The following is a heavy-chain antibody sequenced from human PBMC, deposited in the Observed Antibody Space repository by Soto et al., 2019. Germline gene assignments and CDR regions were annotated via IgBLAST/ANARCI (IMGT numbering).Heavy chain of an antibody. CDR2: IWYDGSNQ. J-gene: IGHJ3*02. CDR3: ARWSLLGPTIDAFDI. D-gene: IGHD1-26*01. CDR1: GFAFSIKG. Sequence: GGSLRLSCAASGFAFSIKGMHWVRQAPGKGLEWVAIIWYDGSNQYYADSVKGRFTVSRDNSKNTLYLQMNSLRGEDTAVYFCARWSLLGPTIDAFDIWGQGTMVTVSS. V-gene: IGHV3-33*01.